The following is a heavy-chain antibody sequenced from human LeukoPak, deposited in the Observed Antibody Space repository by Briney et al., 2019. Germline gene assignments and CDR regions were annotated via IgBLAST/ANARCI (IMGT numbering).Heavy chain of an antibody. V-gene: IGHV4-59*08. Sequence: SETLSLTCTVSGGSISSYYWNWIRQPPGKGLEWIGYIYYSGSTNYNPSLKSRVTISVDTSKNQFSLKLSSVTAADTAVYYCARAWNYYGSGSYFADAFDIWGQGTMVTVSS. J-gene: IGHJ3*02. CDR1: GGSISSYY. CDR2: IYYSGST. D-gene: IGHD3-10*01. CDR3: ARAWNYYGSGSYFADAFDI.